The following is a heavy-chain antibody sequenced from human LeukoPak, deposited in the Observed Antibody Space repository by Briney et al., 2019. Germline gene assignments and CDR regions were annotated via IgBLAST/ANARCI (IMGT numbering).Heavy chain of an antibody. CDR3: ARDLYYDFWSGYGNWFDP. J-gene: IGHJ5*02. CDR2: IYYSGST. CDR1: GGSISSSSYY. Sequence: SETLSLTCTVSGGSISSSSYYWGWIRQPPGKGLEWIGSIYYSGSTYYNPSLKSRVTISVDTSKNQFSLKLSSVTAADTAVYYCARDLYYDFWSGYGNWFDPWGQGTLVTVSS. V-gene: IGHV4-39*02. D-gene: IGHD3-3*01.